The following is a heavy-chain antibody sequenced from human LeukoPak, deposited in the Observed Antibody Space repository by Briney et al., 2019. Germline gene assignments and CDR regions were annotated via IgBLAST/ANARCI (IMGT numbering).Heavy chain of an antibody. J-gene: IGHJ4*02. Sequence: GSGPTLVNPTQTLTLTCTFSGFSLNTSGVGVSWIRRPPGKALEWLALIYWTDDTRYSPSLKSRLTITKVTSKNQVVLTLTNMDPVDTATYYCVHRHSGKPAIWGQGTLVTVSS. D-gene: IGHD6-13*01. CDR1: GFSLNTSGVG. CDR3: VHRHSGKPAI. CDR2: IYWTDDT. V-gene: IGHV2-5*01.